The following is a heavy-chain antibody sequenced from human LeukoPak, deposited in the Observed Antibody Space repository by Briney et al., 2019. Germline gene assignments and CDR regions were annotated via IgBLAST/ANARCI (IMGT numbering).Heavy chain of an antibody. J-gene: IGHJ4*02. CDR2: LYNNGST. Sequence: SETLSLTCTVSGGPLWSFYWSWVRQPAGKGLEWIGRLYNNGSTNYSPSLKSRVTISVDTSKNQFSLKLSSVTAADTAVYYCATAVRRGYSGYEAQFDYWGQGTLVTVSS. CDR3: ATAVRRGYSGYEAQFDY. D-gene: IGHD5-12*01. CDR1: GGPLWSFY. V-gene: IGHV4-4*07.